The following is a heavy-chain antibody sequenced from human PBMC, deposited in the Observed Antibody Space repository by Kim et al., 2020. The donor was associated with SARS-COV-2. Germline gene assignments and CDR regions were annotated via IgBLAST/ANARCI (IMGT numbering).Heavy chain of an antibody. J-gene: IGHJ4*02. D-gene: IGHD2-15*01. Sequence: NPPLKVRVAISVDTSKNQFSLKLTSVTAADTAVYYCARYIRQGSYYSDYWGQGTLVTVSS. CDR3: ARYIRQGSYYSDY. V-gene: IGHV4-30-2*04.